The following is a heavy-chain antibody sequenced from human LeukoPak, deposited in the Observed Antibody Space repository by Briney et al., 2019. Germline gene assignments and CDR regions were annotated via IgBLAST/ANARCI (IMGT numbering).Heavy chain of an antibody. D-gene: IGHD1-26*01. CDR2: IYYSGST. CDR1: GLSLSSSGYY. J-gene: IGHJ4*02. CDR3: AGRESGIVPL. Sequence: AEPLSLPCTVSGLSLSSSGYYWVWVPQPPGKGLEWIGSIYYSGSTYYNPSLKSRVTISVDTSKNQFSLKVSSVTAADTAVYYCAGRESGIVPLWGQGTLVTVSS. V-gene: IGHV4-39*01.